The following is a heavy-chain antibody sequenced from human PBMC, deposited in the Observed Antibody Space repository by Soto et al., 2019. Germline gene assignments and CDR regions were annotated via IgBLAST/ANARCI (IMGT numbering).Heavy chain of an antibody. CDR1: GFTFSSYA. CDR2: ISGSGGST. D-gene: IGHD3-22*01. Sequence: GGSLRLSCAASGFTFSSYAISWVRQAPGKGLEWVSAISGSGGSTYYADSVKGRFTISRDNSKNTLYLQMNSLRAEDTAVYYCAKDRYYDSSGYYSDAFDIWGQGTMVTV. V-gene: IGHV3-23*01. CDR3: AKDRYYDSSGYYSDAFDI. J-gene: IGHJ3*02.